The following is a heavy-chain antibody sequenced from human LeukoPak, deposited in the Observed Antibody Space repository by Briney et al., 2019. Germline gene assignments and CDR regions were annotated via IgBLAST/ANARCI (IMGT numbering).Heavy chain of an antibody. CDR1: GGSISSHY. D-gene: IGHD6-19*01. CDR2: IYTSGST. Sequence: PSETLSLTCTVSGGSISSHYWSWIRQPAGKGLEWIGRIYTSGSTNYNPSLKSRVTMSVDTSKNQFSLKLSSVTAADTAVYYCAREYSSGWFNYFDYWGQGTLVTVSS. J-gene: IGHJ4*02. V-gene: IGHV4-4*07. CDR3: AREYSSGWFNYFDY.